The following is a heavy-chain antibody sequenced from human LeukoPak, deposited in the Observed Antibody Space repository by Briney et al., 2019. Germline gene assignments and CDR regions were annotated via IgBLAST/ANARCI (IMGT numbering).Heavy chain of an antibody. CDR2: INHSGST. D-gene: IGHD3-10*01. Sequence: SETLSLTCAVSGGSFSGYYWSWIRQPPGEGLEWIGEINHSGSTNYNPSPKSRVTISVDTSKNQFSLKLSSVTAADTAVYYCSSPGDYYGSGIGNWFDPWGQGTLVTVSS. V-gene: IGHV4-34*01. CDR1: GGSFSGYY. CDR3: SSPGDYYGSGIGNWFDP. J-gene: IGHJ5*02.